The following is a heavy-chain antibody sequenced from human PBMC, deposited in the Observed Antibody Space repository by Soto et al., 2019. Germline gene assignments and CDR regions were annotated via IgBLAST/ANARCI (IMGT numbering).Heavy chain of an antibody. Sequence: EVQLLEAGGGLVQPGGSLRLSCAASGFTFSSYVMNWVRQPPGKGLEWVSGISGSGGSTYYADSVKGRFTISRDNSKNPMYLQMNGLRAEDTAVYYCANGPRAPPPHDYGMDVWGQGTTVTVSS. CDR3: ANGPRAPPPHDYGMDV. CDR1: GFTFSSYV. J-gene: IGHJ6*02. V-gene: IGHV3-23*01. CDR2: ISGSGGST.